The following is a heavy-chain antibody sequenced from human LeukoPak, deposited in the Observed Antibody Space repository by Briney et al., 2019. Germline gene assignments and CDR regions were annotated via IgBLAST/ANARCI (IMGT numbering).Heavy chain of an antibody. Sequence: ASVKVSCKASGYIFSSYGITWVRQAPGQGLEWMGWVSAYADNTNYVQKIQGRVTMTTDTSTYTAYMELRSLRSDDTAVYYCARDCIGCHGFDYWGQGTLVTVSS. CDR1: GYIFSSYG. D-gene: IGHD2-15*01. J-gene: IGHJ4*02. CDR2: VSAYADNT. CDR3: ARDCIGCHGFDY. V-gene: IGHV1-18*01.